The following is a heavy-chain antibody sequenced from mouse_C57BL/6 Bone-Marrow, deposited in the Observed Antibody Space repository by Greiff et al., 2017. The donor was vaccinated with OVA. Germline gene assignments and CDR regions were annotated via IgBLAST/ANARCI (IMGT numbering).Heavy chain of an antibody. J-gene: IGHJ4*01. CDR2: IHPNSGST. CDR1: GYTFTSYW. D-gene: IGHD3-3*01. V-gene: IGHV1-64*01. Sequence: QVQLQQPGAELVKPGASVKLSCKASGYTFTSYWMNWVKQRPGQGLEWIGMIHPNSGSTNYNEKFKSKATLTVDKSSSTAYMQLSSLSSEDSAVYYCARWERRDSMDYWGQGTSVTVSS. CDR3: ARWERRDSMDY.